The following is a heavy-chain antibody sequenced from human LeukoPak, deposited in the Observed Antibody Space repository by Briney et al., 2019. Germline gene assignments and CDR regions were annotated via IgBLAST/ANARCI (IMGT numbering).Heavy chain of an antibody. CDR3: AKAFTGYYYVMDV. CDR2: ISWTSGTI. V-gene: IGHV3-9*01. Sequence: GGSLRLSCAASGFTFDDHSMHWDRQAPGKDLEWVSGISWTSGTIGYADSVKGGFAISRDNAKNSLYLQMNSLRAEDTALYYCAKAFTGYYYVMDVWGQGTTVTVSS. J-gene: IGHJ6*02. CDR1: GFTFDDHS. D-gene: IGHD1-14*01.